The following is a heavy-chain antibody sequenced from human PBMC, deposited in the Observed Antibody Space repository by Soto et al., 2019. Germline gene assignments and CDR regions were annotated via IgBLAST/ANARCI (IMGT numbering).Heavy chain of an antibody. D-gene: IGHD2-15*01. Sequence: GGSLRLSCAASGFTFSDYHMSWIRQAPGKGLEWVSYVSSSGGTKDYADSVKGRFTISRDNAKNSLYLQMNSLRVEDTAVYYCARERVVVAATSYFVMDVWGQGTAVTVSS. V-gene: IGHV3-11*01. J-gene: IGHJ6*01. CDR2: VSSSGGTK. CDR1: GFTFSDYH. CDR3: ARERVVVAATSYFVMDV.